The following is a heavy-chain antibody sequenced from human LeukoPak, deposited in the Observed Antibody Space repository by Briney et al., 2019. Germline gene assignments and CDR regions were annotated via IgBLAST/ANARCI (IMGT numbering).Heavy chain of an antibody. J-gene: IGHJ4*02. CDR1: GGSFSGYY. D-gene: IGHD2-2*01. Sequence: SETLSLTCAVYGGSFSGYYWSWIRQPPGKGLEWIGEINHSGSTNYNPSLKSRVTISVDTSKNQFSLKLSSVTAADTAVYYCARHRRYCSSTSCSDSGYDDYWGREPWSPSPQ. CDR2: INHSGST. CDR3: ARHRRYCSSTSCSDSGYDDY. V-gene: IGHV4-34*01.